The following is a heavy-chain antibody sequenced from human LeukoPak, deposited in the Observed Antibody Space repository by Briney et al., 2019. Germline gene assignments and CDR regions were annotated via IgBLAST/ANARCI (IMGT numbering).Heavy chain of an antibody. V-gene: IGHV3-23*01. J-gene: IGHJ4*02. Sequence: GGSLRLSCAVSGITLSNYGMSWVRQAPGKGLEWVAGISDSGGSTNYADSVKGRFTISRDNPKNTLYLQMNSLRAENTAVYFCAKRGVVIRVILVGFHKEAYYFDSWGQGALVTVSS. CDR1: GITLSNYG. D-gene: IGHD3-22*01. CDR2: ISDSGGST. CDR3: AKRGVVIRVILVGFHKEAYYFDS.